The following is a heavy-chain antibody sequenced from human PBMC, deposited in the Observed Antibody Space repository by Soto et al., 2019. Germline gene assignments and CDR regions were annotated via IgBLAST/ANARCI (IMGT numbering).Heavy chain of an antibody. CDR1: GGSISSYY. CDR2: IYYSGST. Sequence: QVQLQESGPGLVKSSETLSLMCTVSGGSISSYYWSWIRQPPGKGLEWIGYIYYSGSTNYNPSLKSRVTISVDTSKNQFSLKLSSVTAADTAVYYCARERRDGYKHYFDYWGQGTLVTVSS. D-gene: IGHD5-12*01. CDR3: ARERRDGYKHYFDY. J-gene: IGHJ4*02. V-gene: IGHV4-59*01.